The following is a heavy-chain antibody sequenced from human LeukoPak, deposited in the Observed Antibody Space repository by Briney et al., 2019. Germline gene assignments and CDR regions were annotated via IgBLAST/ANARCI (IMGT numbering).Heavy chain of an antibody. CDR3: ARTSGYSSLAF. CDR1: VDSISSNTAS. Sequence: SQTLSLTCVISVDSISSNTASWNWIRQSPSRGLEWLGRTYYMSRWYDDYADSVRSRITINPDTSKNEFSLHLTSVTPDDTAMYYCARTSGYSSLAFWGQGTPVTVSS. V-gene: IGHV6-1*01. CDR2: TYYMSRWYD. D-gene: IGHD6-19*01. J-gene: IGHJ4*02.